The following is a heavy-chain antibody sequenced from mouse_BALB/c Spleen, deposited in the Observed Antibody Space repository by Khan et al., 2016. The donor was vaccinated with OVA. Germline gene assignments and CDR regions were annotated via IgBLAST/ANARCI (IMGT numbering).Heavy chain of an antibody. CDR2: INPSSGYT. J-gene: IGHJ3*01. CDR1: GYTFTSYT. Sequence: VQLQQSGAELARPGASVKMSCKASGYTFTSYTIHWVKQRPGQGLEWIGYINPSSGYTNYNQKFKDKATLTADKSSSTAYMQLSSLTSDDSAVYYCAREGAYYRSDGCFAYWGQGTLVTVSA. D-gene: IGHD2-14*01. V-gene: IGHV1-4*01. CDR3: AREGAYYRSDGCFAY.